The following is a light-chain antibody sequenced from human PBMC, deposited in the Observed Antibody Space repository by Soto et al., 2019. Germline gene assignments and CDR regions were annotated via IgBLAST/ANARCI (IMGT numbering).Light chain of an antibody. Sequence: DIQMTQSPSTLSASVGDRVTITCRASQSISSWLAWYQQKPGKAPKLLIYDASSLESGVPSRFSGSGSGTEFTLTISSLQPDDFATYYCQQSYITPPITFGQGTRLEIK. CDR1: QSISSW. J-gene: IGKJ5*01. CDR2: DAS. V-gene: IGKV1-5*01. CDR3: QQSYITPPIT.